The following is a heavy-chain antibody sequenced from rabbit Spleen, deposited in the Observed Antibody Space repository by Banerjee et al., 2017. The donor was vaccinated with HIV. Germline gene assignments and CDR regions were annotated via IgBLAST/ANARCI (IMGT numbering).Heavy chain of an antibody. Sequence: QSLEESGGGLVKPGGTLTITCTASGFSFSSGYYMGWVRQAPGKGLEWIACIGTGSSGVTYYASWAKGRFTFSKTSSTTVTLQMTSLTAADTATYFCARDTGSSFSSYGMDLWGPGTLVTVS. J-gene: IGHJ6*01. CDR3: ARDTGSSFSSYGMDL. CDR2: IGTGSSGVT. V-gene: IGHV1S40*01. D-gene: IGHD8-1*01. CDR1: GFSFSSGYY.